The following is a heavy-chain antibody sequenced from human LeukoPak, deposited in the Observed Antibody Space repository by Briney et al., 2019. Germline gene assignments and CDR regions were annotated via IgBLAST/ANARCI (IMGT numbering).Heavy chain of an antibody. V-gene: IGHV3-21*01. CDR1: GFTFNTYN. D-gene: IGHD3-3*01. CDR2: ISISSGHI. J-gene: IGHJ4*02. CDR3: APDTIFGAY. Sequence: PGGSLRLSCAASGFTFNTYNMNWVRQAPGKGLEWVSSISISSGHIYYADSVKGRFTISRDNAKNSLYLQMNSLRAGDTAVYYCAPDTIFGAYWGQGTLVTVSS.